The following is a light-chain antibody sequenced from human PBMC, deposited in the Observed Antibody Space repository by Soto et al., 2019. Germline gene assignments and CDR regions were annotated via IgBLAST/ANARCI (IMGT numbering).Light chain of an antibody. J-gene: IGKJ2*01. Sequence: IQVTQSPSTLSASVGDRVTITCRASQSISSWLAWYQQKPGIAPKLLIYDASSLESGVPSRFSGSGSGTEFTLTISSLQPDDFATYYGQQYNSYPYTFGQGTKLEIK. CDR1: QSISSW. CDR3: QQYNSYPYT. V-gene: IGKV1-5*01. CDR2: DAS.